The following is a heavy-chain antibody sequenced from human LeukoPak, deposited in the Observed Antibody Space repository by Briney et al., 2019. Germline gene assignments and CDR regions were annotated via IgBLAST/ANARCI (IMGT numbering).Heavy chain of an antibody. CDR1: GGSFSGYY. D-gene: IGHD4-17*01. J-gene: IGHJ3*02. V-gene: IGHV4-34*01. CDR2: INHSGST. CDR3: ARVAGGANDAFDI. Sequence: PSETLSLTCAVYGGSFSGYYWSWIRQPPGKGQEWIGEINHSGSTNYNPSLKSRVTISVDTSKNQLSLKLSSVTAADTAVYYCARVAGGANDAFDIWGQGTMVTVSS.